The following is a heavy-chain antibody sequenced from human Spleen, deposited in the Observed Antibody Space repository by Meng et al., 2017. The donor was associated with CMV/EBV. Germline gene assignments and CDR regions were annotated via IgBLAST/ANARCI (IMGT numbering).Heavy chain of an antibody. CDR3: AKRVGSGSSWFDY. Sequence: GGSLRLSCAASGFSFSSYAMSWVRQAPGKGLEWLSSISGGGVNTYYADSVKGRFTISRDNSKNTLHLQMNSLRAEDTAVYYCAKRVGSGSSWFDYWGQGALVTVSS. CDR2: ISGGGVNT. V-gene: IGHV3-23*01. CDR1: GFSFSSYA. J-gene: IGHJ4*02. D-gene: IGHD6-13*01.